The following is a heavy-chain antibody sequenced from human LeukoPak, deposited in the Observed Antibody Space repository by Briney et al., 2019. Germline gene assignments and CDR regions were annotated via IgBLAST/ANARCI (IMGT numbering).Heavy chain of an antibody. CDR2: IIPIFGTA. CDR1: GGTFISYA. Sequence: GASVKVSCKASGGTFISYAISWVRQAPGQGLEWMGGIIPIFGTANYAQKFQGRVTITADESTSTAYMELSSLRSEDTAVHYCARDSLGYPINNWFDPWGQGTLVTVSS. D-gene: IGHD5-18*01. J-gene: IGHJ5*02. CDR3: ARDSLGYPINNWFDP. V-gene: IGHV1-69*13.